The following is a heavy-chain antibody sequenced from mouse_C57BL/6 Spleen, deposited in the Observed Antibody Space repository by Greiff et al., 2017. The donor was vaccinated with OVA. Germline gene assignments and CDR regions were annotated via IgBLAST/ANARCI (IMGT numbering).Heavy chain of an antibody. V-gene: IGHV1-76*01. D-gene: IGHD2-4*01. CDR3: ASEGDYYYNDVYDLDD. Sequence: QVQLKQSGAELVKPGASVKLSCKASGYTFTDYYMNWVQQRPGQGLEWIARIYPGSGNTYYNEKFKGKATLTAEKATSTAYMQLSSLTSEVSAVSLYASEGDYYYNDVYDLDDWGQGTTVTVSS. J-gene: IGHJ4*01. CDR2: IYPGSGNT. CDR1: GYTFTDYY.